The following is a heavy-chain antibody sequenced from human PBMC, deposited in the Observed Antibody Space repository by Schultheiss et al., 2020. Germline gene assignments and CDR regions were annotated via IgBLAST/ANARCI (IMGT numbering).Heavy chain of an antibody. V-gene: IGHV3-48*01. J-gene: IGHJ3*02. CDR2: IGSTGSPI. CDR3: ARDRPQSRGGNSYPFDI. CDR1: GLTFSCCS. D-gene: IGHD4-23*01. Sequence: GGSVRLSCAASGLTFSCCSMNWVRQAPGKGLEWVSYIGSTGSPIYYADSVKGRFTISRDNAKNLLYLQMNSLRAEDTAVYYCARDRPQSRGGNSYPFDIWGQGTMVTVSS.